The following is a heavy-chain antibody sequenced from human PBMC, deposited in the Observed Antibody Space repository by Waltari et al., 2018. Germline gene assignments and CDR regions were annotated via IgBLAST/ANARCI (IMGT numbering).Heavy chain of an antibody. CDR1: GGSISRGGYY. CDR3: ARAGYGDYFSFRDAFDI. D-gene: IGHD4-17*01. J-gene: IGHJ3*02. V-gene: IGHV4-61*02. CDR2: IYTSGST. Sequence: QVQLQESGPGLVKPSQTLSLTCTVSGGSISRGGYYWSWIRQPAGKGLEWIGRIYTSGSTNYNPSLKSRVTISVDTSKNQFSLKLSSVTAADTAVYYCARAGYGDYFSFRDAFDIWGQGTMVTVSS.